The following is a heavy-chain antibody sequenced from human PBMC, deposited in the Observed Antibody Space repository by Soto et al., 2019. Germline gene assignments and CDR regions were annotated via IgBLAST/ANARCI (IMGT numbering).Heavy chain of an antibody. CDR2: INPNSGGT. D-gene: IGHD6-6*01. V-gene: IGHV1-2*04. Sequence: QVQLVQSGAEVKKPGASVKVSCKASGYTFTGYYMHWVRQAPGQGLEWMGWINPNSGGTNYAQKFQGWVTMTRDTSICTAYMELSRLRSDDTAVNYCAREGSSSSDPNINWFDPWGQGTLVTVSS. CDR3: AREGSSSSDPNINWFDP. CDR1: GYTFTGYY. J-gene: IGHJ5*02.